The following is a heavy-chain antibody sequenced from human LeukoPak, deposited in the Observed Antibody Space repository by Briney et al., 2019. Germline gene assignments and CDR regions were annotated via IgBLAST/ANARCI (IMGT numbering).Heavy chain of an antibody. V-gene: IGHV4-39*01. CDR3: ARRTGYSRTIDY. CDR2: IYYSGST. J-gene: IGHJ4*02. Sequence: SETLSLTCTVSGGSISSSSYYWGWIRQPPGKGLEWIGSIYYSGSTYYNPSLKSLVTISVDTSKNQFSLKLSSVTAADTAVYYCARRTGYSRTIDYWGQGTLVTVSS. CDR1: GGSISSSSYY. D-gene: IGHD6-13*01.